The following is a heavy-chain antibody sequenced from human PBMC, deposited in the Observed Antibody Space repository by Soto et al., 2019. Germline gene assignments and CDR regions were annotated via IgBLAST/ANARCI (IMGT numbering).Heavy chain of an antibody. D-gene: IGHD4-17*01. CDR2: INPSGDST. CDR1: GYTFTTYY. J-gene: IGHJ6*02. Sequence: ASVKVSCKASGYTFTTYYIQWVRQAPGQGLEWLGVINPSGDSTSYAQKFQGRVAMTWDTSRTTAYMDLSSLRSDDTAVYYCARGFVTTVTPNGMDVSGQGTTVTVSS. V-gene: IGHV1-46*01. CDR3: ARGFVTTVTPNGMDV.